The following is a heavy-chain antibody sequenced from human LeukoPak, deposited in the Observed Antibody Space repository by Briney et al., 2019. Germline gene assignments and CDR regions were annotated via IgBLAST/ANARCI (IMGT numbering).Heavy chain of an antibody. CDR3: ARQGYSSSWSD. CDR1: GYSFSTYW. D-gene: IGHD6-13*01. Sequence: GESLKISCEGSGYSFSTYWVAWVRQMPGKGLEWMGIIYPGDSDTKYSPSFQGQVTISADKSISTAYLQWSGLKASDTAIYYCARQGYSSSWSDWGQGTLVTVSS. J-gene: IGHJ4*02. CDR2: IYPGDSDT. V-gene: IGHV5-51*01.